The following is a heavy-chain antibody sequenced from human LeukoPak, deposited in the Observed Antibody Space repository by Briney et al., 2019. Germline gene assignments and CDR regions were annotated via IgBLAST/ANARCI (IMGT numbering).Heavy chain of an antibody. J-gene: IGHJ4*02. CDR3: AKARNYYDSSYFDY. V-gene: IGHV3-23*01. CDR1: GFTFSSYG. Sequence: SGGTLRLSCAASGFTFSSYGMSWVRQAPGKGLEWVSAISGSGGSTYYADSVKGRFTISRDNSKNTLYLQMNSLRAEDTAVYYCAKARNYYDSSYFDYWGQGTLVTVSS. CDR2: ISGSGGST. D-gene: IGHD3-22*01.